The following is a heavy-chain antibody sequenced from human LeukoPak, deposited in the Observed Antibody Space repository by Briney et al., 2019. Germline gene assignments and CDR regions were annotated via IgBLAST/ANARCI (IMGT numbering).Heavy chain of an antibody. CDR3: AELGITMIGGV. CDR2: ISSSGSTI. D-gene: IGHD3-10*02. J-gene: IGHJ6*04. V-gene: IGHV3-48*03. Sequence: GSLRLSCAASGFTFSSYEMNWVRQAPGKGLEWVSYISSSGSTIYYADSVKGRFTISRDSAKNSLYLRMNSLRAEDTAVYYCAELGITMIGGVWGKGTTVTISS. CDR1: GFTFSSYE.